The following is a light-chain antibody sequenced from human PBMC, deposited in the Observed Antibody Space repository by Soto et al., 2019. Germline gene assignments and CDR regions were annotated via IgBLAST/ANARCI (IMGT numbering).Light chain of an antibody. Sequence: QSVLTQPPSASGSPGQSVTISCTGTSSDVGGYKYVSWYQQHPGKAPKLMIYEVSKRPSGVPDRFSGSKSGNTASLTVSGLQAEDEADYYCSSYAGSNTDHVFGTGTKVTVL. J-gene: IGLJ1*01. CDR3: SSYAGSNTDHV. CDR2: EVS. V-gene: IGLV2-8*01. CDR1: SSDVGGYKY.